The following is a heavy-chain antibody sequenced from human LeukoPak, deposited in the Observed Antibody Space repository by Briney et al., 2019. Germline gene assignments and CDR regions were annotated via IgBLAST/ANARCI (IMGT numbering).Heavy chain of an antibody. Sequence: SETLSLTCAVYGGTFSDYYWSWIRQAPGKGLEWIGEINDSGSTNYNSSLRSRLTISVDTSKNQFSLQLSSVTAADTAVYYCARRLRSGSQVLDYWGQGTLVIVSS. CDR2: INDSGST. V-gene: IGHV4-34*01. D-gene: IGHD1-26*01. J-gene: IGHJ4*02. CDR1: GGTFSDYY. CDR3: ARRLRSGSQVLDY.